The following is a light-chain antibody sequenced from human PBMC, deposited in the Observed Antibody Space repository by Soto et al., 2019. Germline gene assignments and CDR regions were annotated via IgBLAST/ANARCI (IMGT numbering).Light chain of an antibody. J-gene: IGLJ1*01. V-gene: IGLV1-44*01. CDR2: TNN. CDR3: AGWDDSLNGLYV. CDR1: SSNIGSNT. Sequence: QSVLTQPPSASGTPVQRVTISCSGSSSNIGSNTVNWYQQLPGTAPKLLIHTNNERPSGVPDRFSGSKSGTSASLPISGLQSEDEHDYYCAGWDDSLNGLYVFGTGTKVTVL.